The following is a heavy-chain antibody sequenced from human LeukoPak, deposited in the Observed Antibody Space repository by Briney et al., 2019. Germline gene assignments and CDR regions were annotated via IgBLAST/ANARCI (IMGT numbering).Heavy chain of an antibody. CDR1: GFTFSSYA. D-gene: IGHD3-22*01. J-gene: IGHJ4*02. Sequence: GGSLRLSCAASGFTFSSYAMSWVRQAPGKGLEWVSAISGSGGSTYYADSVKGRFTISRGNSKNTLYLQMNSLRAEDTAVYYCAKGSRDYYDSSGSDFDYWGQGTLVTVSS. CDR3: AKGSRDYYDSSGSDFDY. V-gene: IGHV3-23*01. CDR2: ISGSGGST.